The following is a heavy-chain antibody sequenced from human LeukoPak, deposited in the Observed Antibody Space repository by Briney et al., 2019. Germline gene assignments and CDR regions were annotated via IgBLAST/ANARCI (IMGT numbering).Heavy chain of an antibody. CDR2: ISHSSSYI. V-gene: IGHV3-21*06. D-gene: IGHD5-18*01. CDR3: AKDRYSYAFEYSDS. J-gene: IGHJ4*02. Sequence: SGGSLRLSCAASGFIFSSYAMSWVRQAPGKGLEWVSSISHSSSYIYYADSVKGRFTISRDNAKNSLDLQMNSLRAEDTAVYYCAKDRYSYAFEYSDSWGQGTLVTVSS. CDR1: GFIFSSYA.